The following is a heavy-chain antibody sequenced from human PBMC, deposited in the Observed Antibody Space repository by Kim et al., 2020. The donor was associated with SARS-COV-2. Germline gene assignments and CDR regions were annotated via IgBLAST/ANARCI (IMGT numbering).Heavy chain of an antibody. J-gene: IGHJ4*02. D-gene: IGHD2-21*02. Sequence: KFQGRVTITADKSTSTAYMELSSLRAEDTAVYYCARAKSAYCGGDCYFDYWGQGTLVTVSS. V-gene: IGHV1-69*04. CDR3: ARAKSAYCGGDCYFDY.